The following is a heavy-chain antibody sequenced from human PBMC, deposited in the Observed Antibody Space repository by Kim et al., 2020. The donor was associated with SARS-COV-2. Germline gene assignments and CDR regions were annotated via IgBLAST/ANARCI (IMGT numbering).Heavy chain of an antibody. J-gene: IGHJ5*02. Sequence: ASVKVSCKASAYTFTTYAMNWVRQAPGQGLEWMGWINTNTGNPTYAQGFTGRFVFSLDTSVSTAYLHISSLKAEDTAVYYCARDSGSFTGNWFDPWGQGTLGSVSS. CDR3: ARDSGSFTGNWFDP. D-gene: IGHD1-26*01. CDR2: INTNTGNP. CDR1: AYTFTTYA. V-gene: IGHV7-4-1*02.